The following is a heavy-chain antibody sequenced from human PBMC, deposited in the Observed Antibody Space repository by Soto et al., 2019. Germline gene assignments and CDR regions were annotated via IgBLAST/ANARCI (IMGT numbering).Heavy chain of an antibody. D-gene: IGHD1-7*01. CDR1: GYTFTSYA. V-gene: IGHV1-3*01. Sequence: WASVKVSCKASGYTFTSYAMHWVRQAPGQRLEWMGWINAGNGNTKYSQKFQGRVTITRDTSASTAYMELSSLRSEDTAVYYCARDLLELPFWIGQQAYGMDVWGQGTTVTVSS. CDR2: INAGNGNT. J-gene: IGHJ6*02. CDR3: ARDLLELPFWIGQQAYGMDV.